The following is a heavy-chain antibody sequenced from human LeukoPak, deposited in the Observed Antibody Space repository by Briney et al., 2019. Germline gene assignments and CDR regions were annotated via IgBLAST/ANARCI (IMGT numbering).Heavy chain of an antibody. Sequence: PGGSLRLSCAASGFTFSSYWMSWVRQAPGKGLEWVANIKQDGSEKYYVDSVKGRFTISRDNAKNSLYLQMNSLSAEDTAVYYCARDHIAARRYYYGMDVWGQGTTVTVSS. CDR2: IKQDGSEK. CDR1: GFTFSSYW. D-gene: IGHD6-6*01. J-gene: IGHJ6*02. V-gene: IGHV3-7*01. CDR3: ARDHIAARRYYYGMDV.